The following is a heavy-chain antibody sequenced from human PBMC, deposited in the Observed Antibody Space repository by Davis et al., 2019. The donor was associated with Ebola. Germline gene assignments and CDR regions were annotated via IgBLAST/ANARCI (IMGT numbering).Heavy chain of an antibody. V-gene: IGHV6-1*01. Sequence: HSQTLSLTCAISGDSVSSNSAAWNWIRQSPSRGLEWLGRTYYRSKWYNDYAVSVKSRITINPDTSKNQFSLQLSSVTAADTAVYYCARQRYSSGGTLDYWGQGTLVTVSS. CDR1: GDSVSSNSAA. CDR3: ARQRYSSGGTLDY. CDR2: TYYRSKWYN. J-gene: IGHJ4*02. D-gene: IGHD6-19*01.